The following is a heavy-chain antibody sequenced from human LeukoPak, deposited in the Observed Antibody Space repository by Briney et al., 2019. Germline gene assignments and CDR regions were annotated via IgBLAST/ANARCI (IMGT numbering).Heavy chain of an antibody. CDR1: GFTFSYYG. CDR2: ISSNSRTV. Sequence: GGSLRLSCAVSGFTFSYYGMNWVRQAPGKGLEWVSYISSNSRTVEYADSVKGRFTISRDNAKNSLYLQMNTLRAEDTAVYHCARGGAARPDYWGRGTLVSVSS. V-gene: IGHV3-48*01. D-gene: IGHD6-6*01. J-gene: IGHJ4*02. CDR3: ARGGAARPDY.